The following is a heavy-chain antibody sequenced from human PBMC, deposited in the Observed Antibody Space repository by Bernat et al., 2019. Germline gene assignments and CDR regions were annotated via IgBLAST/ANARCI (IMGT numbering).Heavy chain of an antibody. CDR1: GLTFKNFW. J-gene: IGHJ4*02. D-gene: IGHD1-1*01. CDR2: IKRSSDGGTT. CDR3: TSGYGTIDY. V-gene: IGHV3-15*01. Sequence: EVQLVESGGGLVNPGGSLRLSCAASGLTFKNFWMSWVRQAPGKGLEWVGRIKRSSDGGTTDYATPVKGRFTISRDDSKNTLYLQMNSLKIEDTAVYYCTSGYGTIDYWGQGTLVTVS.